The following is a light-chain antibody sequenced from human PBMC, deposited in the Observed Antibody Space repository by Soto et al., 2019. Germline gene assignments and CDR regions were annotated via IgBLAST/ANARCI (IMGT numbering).Light chain of an antibody. V-gene: IGKV3-20*01. CDR3: QQGFIMPYT. Sequence: EIVLTQSPGTLSLSPGERATLSCRASQSVSSSYLAWYQQKPGQAPRLLIYGASSRATGIPDRFSGSGSGTDFTLTISSLQPEDFATYYCQQGFIMPYTFGQGTKVDIK. J-gene: IGKJ2*01. CDR2: GAS. CDR1: QSVSSSY.